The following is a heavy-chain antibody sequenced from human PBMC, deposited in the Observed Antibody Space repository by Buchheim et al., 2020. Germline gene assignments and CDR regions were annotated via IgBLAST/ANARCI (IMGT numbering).Heavy chain of an antibody. CDR2: ISGSGPMT. CDR3: AKGGLVTVAASF. CDR1: GFPFINYA. D-gene: IGHD4-23*01. J-gene: IGHJ4*02. V-gene: IGHV3-23*01. Sequence: EVQLLESGGGLAHPGGSLRLSCAGSGFPFINYAMSWVRQAPGKGLEWVSSISGSGPMTYFADSVKGRFTISRDDSNNTLFHQMNNLRAEDTSTYYCAKGGLVTVAASFWGQG.